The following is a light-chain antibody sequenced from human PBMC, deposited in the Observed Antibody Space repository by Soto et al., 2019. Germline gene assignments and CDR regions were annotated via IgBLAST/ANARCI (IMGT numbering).Light chain of an antibody. CDR1: SSDVGGYNY. CDR2: DVS. J-gene: IGLJ1*01. CDR3: CSYAGSYV. V-gene: IGLV2-11*01. Sequence: QSALTQPRSVSGSPGQSVTISCTGTSSDVGGYNYVSWYQQHPGKAPKRMIYDVSKRPSGVPDRFSGSKSGNTASLTISGLRAEDEADYYCCSYAGSYVFGTGTKLTVL.